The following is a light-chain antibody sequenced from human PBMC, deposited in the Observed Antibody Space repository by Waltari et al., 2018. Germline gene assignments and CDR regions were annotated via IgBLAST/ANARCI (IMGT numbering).Light chain of an antibody. Sequence: EIVMTRSTGTLSLFPGERATLSCRASQSVSSSYLAWYQQKAGQAPRLLIYDASRRATDIPDRFSGSGSGTDFTLTISRLEPEDFAVYFCQQYASAPNTFGQGTKLEIK. CDR2: DAS. V-gene: IGKV3-20*01. J-gene: IGKJ2*01. CDR3: QQYASAPNT. CDR1: QSVSSSY.